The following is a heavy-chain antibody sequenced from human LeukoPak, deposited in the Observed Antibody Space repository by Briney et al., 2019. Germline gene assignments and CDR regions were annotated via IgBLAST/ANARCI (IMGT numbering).Heavy chain of an antibody. CDR3: ARDRGDGFDY. D-gene: IGHD3-16*01. CDR1: GGSFSGYY. Sequence: PSETLSLTCAVYGGSFSGYYWSWIRQPPGKGLEWIGEINHSGSTNYNPSLKSRVTISVDTSKNQFSLKLSSVTAADTAVYYCARDRGDGFDYWGQGTLVTVSS. CDR2: INHSGST. J-gene: IGHJ4*02. V-gene: IGHV4-34*09.